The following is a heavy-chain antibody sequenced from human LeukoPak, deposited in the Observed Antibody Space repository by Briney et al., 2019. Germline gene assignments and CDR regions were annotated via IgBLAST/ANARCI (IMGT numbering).Heavy chain of an antibody. Sequence: ASVKVSCKVSGYTLTELSMHWVRQAPGKGLEWMGGFDPEDGETTYAQKFQGRVTMTEDTSTDTAYMELSSLRSEDTAVYYCATDLGGREYYDSSGYGGFDYWGQGTLVTVSS. CDR3: ATDLGGREYYDSSGYGGFDY. V-gene: IGHV1-24*01. CDR1: GYTLTELS. J-gene: IGHJ4*02. D-gene: IGHD3-22*01. CDR2: FDPEDGET.